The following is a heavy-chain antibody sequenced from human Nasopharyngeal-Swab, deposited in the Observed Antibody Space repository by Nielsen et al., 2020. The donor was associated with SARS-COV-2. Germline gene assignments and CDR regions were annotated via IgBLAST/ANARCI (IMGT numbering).Heavy chain of an antibody. Sequence: QPPGKGLEWDSSISSSSSYIYYADSGKGRFTISRDNAKNSLYLQISSLRAEDTAVYYCATDSVETRDSWGQGTLVTVSS. D-gene: IGHD2-15*01. CDR2: ISSSSSYI. CDR3: ATDSVETRDS. J-gene: IGHJ4*02. V-gene: IGHV3-21*01.